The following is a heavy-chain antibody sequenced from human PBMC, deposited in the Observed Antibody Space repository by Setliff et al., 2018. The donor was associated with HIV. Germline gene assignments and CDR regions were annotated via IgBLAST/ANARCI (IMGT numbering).Heavy chain of an antibody. Sequence: PGGSLRLSCAASGFTLNTYAMNWVRQAPGKGLEWVSTISGSGDITFYADSVQGRFTISRDNSKNSLYLQMNSLRVEDTAVYYCARDYLYYNLYNGSPVYGMDVWGQGTTVTVSS. D-gene: IGHD3-3*01. J-gene: IGHJ6*02. V-gene: IGHV3-23*01. CDR2: ISGSGDIT. CDR3: ARDYLYYNLYNGSPVYGMDV. CDR1: GFTLNTYA.